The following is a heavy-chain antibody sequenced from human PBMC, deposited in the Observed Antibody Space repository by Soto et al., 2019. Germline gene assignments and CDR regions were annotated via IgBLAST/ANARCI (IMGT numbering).Heavy chain of an antibody. J-gene: IGHJ5*02. Sequence: ETLSLTCTVSGVSISSSSYYWGWIRQPPGKGLEWIGSIYYSGSTFYNPSLKSRVTISLDTSKNQFSLKLSSVTAADTAVYYCAMGGQSWFDPWGQGTLVTVSS. V-gene: IGHV4-39*01. CDR3: AMGGQSWFDP. CDR1: GVSISSSSYY. CDR2: IYYSGST.